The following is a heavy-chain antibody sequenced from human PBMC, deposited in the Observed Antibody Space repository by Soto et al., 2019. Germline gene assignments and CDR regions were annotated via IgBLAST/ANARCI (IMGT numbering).Heavy chain of an antibody. CDR1: GGSISSGDYY. CDR3: ARDVVGATIGYDAFDI. D-gene: IGHD1-26*01. CDR2: IYYSGST. J-gene: IGHJ3*02. V-gene: IGHV4-30-4*01. Sequence: QVQLQESGPGLVKPSHTLSLTCTVSGGSISSGDYYWSWIRQPPGKGLEWIGYIYYSGSTYYNPSLKSRVTIAVDTSKNQFSLKLSSVTAADTAVYYCARDVVGATIGYDAFDIWGQGTMVTVSS.